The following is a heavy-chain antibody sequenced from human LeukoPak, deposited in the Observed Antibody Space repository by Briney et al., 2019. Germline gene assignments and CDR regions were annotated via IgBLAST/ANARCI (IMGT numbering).Heavy chain of an antibody. CDR2: ISGSGGST. CDR3: AKDVWGLPPVREHDAFDI. Sequence: GASLRLSCAASGFTFSSYAMSWVRQAPGKGLEWVSAISGSGGSTYYADSVKGRFTISRDNSKNTLYLQMNSLRAEDTAVYYCAKDVWGLPPVREHDAFDIWGQGTMVTVSS. CDR1: GFTFSSYA. D-gene: IGHD1-26*01. V-gene: IGHV3-23*01. J-gene: IGHJ3*02.